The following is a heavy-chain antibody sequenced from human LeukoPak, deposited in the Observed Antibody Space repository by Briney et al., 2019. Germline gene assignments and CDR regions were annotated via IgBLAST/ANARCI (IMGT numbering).Heavy chain of an antibody. CDR1: GFTFSNFW. V-gene: IGHV3-7*03. D-gene: IGHD1-26*01. CDR2: IKQDETEK. CDR3: AKAPRSSGASENNWFDP. Sequence: GGSLRLSCTASGFTFSNFWMGWVRQAPGKGLEWVANIKQDETEKFYLGSVKGRFTISRDNSMNTLYLQMNTLRAEDTAVYYCAKAPRSSGASENNWFDPWGQGTLVTVSS. J-gene: IGHJ5*02.